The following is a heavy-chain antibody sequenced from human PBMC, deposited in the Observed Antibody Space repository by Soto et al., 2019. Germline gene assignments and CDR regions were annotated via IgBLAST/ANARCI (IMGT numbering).Heavy chain of an antibody. D-gene: IGHD2-2*01. CDR1: GFTFSSYA. J-gene: IGHJ5*02. Sequence: GGSLRLSCAASGFTFSSYAMSWVRQAPGEGLEWVSAISGSGGSTYYADSVKGRFTISRDNSKNTLYLQMNSLRAEDTAVYYCARPGGYCSSTSCYYSWFDPWGQGTLVTVSS. V-gene: IGHV3-23*01. CDR2: ISGSGGST. CDR3: ARPGGYCSSTSCYYSWFDP.